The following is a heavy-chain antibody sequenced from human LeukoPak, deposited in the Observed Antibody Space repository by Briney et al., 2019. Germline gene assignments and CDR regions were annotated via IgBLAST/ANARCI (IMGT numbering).Heavy chain of an antibody. CDR3: ARGHDYAIVY. CDR1: GGSISSYY. J-gene: IGHJ4*02. D-gene: IGHD4/OR15-4a*01. CDR2: IYYSGSS. Sequence: SETLSLTCTVSGGSISSYYWHWIRQPPGKGLEWIGYIYYSGSSNYNPSLKSRVTISLDTSKNQFSLKLSSVTAADTAVYYCARGHDYAIVYWGQGTLVTVSS. V-gene: IGHV4-59*01.